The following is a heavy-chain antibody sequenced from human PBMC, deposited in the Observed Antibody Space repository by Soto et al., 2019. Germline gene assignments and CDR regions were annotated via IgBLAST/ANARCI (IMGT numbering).Heavy chain of an antibody. J-gene: IGHJ6*02. D-gene: IGHD6-19*01. CDR1: GYTFTSYG. CDR2: ISAYNGNT. CDR3: ARDTAVAGTVFYYYYYGMQV. Sequence: ASVKVSCKASGYTFTSYGISWVRQAPGQGLEWMGWISAYNGNTNYAQKLQGRVTMTTDTSTSTAYMELRSLRSDDTAVYYCARDTAVAGTVFYYYYYGMQVWGQGTTVTVSS. V-gene: IGHV1-18*04.